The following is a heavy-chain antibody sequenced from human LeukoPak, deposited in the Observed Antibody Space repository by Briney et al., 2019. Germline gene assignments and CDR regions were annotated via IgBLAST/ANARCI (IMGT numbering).Heavy chain of an antibody. CDR2: INWNGGST. D-gene: IGHD2-2*01. J-gene: IGHJ4*02. CDR1: GFTFDDYG. V-gene: IGHV3-20*04. CDR3: ARGLGYCSSTSCFSGDY. Sequence: TGGSLRLSRAASGFTFDDYGMSWVRQAPGKGLEWVSGINWNGGSTGYADSVKGRFTISRDNAKNSLYLQMNSLRAEDTALYYCARGLGYCSSTSCFSGDYWGQGTLVTVSS.